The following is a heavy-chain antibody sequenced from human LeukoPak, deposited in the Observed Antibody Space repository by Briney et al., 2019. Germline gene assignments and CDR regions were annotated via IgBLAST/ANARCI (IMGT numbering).Heavy chain of an antibody. CDR2: IYYSGST. CDR1: GGSISSHY. Sequence: SETLSLTCTVSGGSISSHYWSWIRQPPGKGLEWIGYIYYSGSTNYNPSLKSRVTISVDTSKNQFSLKLSSVTAADTAVYYCARAGGSRGYCSGGSCEYYYMDVWGKGTTVTVSS. V-gene: IGHV4-59*11. CDR3: ARAGGSRGYCSGGSCEYYYMDV. J-gene: IGHJ6*03. D-gene: IGHD2-15*01.